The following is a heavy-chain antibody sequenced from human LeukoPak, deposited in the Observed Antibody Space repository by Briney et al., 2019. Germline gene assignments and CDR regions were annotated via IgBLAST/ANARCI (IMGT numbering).Heavy chain of an antibody. J-gene: IGHJ3*02. V-gene: IGHV3-7*03. D-gene: IGHD3-22*01. CDR1: GFTFSTYW. Sequence: GGSLRLSCAASGFTFSTYWMSWVRQAPGKGLEWVANIRPHGSVKYYVDSVKGRFTISRDNAKNSLYLQMNSLRAEDTAVYYCAREYYYYDSSGYSAVDAFDIWGQGTMVTVSS. CDR2: IRPHGSVK. CDR3: AREYYYYDSSGYSAVDAFDI.